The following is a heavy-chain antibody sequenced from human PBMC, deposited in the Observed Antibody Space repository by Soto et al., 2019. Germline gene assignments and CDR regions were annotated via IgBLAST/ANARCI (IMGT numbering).Heavy chain of an antibody. CDR2: INAGNGNT. CDR1: GYTFTSYG. CDR3: ARVSSSSWYKEVAFDI. Sequence: ASVKVSCKASGYTFTSYGISWVRQAPGQGLEWMGWINAGNGNTKYSQKFQGRVTITRDTSASTAYMELSSLRSEDTAVYYCARVSSSSWYKEVAFDIWGQGTMVTVSS. J-gene: IGHJ3*02. D-gene: IGHD6-13*01. V-gene: IGHV1-3*01.